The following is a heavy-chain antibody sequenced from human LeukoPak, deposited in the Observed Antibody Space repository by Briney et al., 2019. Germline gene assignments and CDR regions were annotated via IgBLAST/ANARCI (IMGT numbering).Heavy chain of an antibody. D-gene: IGHD4-17*01. J-gene: IGHJ4*02. V-gene: IGHV4-61*02. CDR2: IYTSGST. CDR1: GGSISSGSYY. CDR3: ARAPPTDNYFDY. Sequence: SQTLSLTCTVSGGSISSGSYYWSWIRQPAGKGLEWIGRIYTSGSTNYNPSLKSRATISVDTSKNQFSLKLSSVTAADTAVYYCARAPPTDNYFDYWGQGTLVTVSS.